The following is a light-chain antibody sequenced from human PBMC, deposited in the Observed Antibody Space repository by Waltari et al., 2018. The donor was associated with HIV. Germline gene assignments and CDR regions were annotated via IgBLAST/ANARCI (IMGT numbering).Light chain of an antibody. CDR2: DVH. V-gene: IGLV2-11*01. J-gene: IGLJ1*01. Sequence: QSALTQPPSVSGPPGQSVSLSCSGTTSDVGFYDYVSWYQQYPGKSPKLIIFDVHQRPSGVPERFSGSTAGNTASLTIAGLQTEDEADYFCCAYAAGHGSYVFGDGTAVAVL. CDR1: TSDVGFYDY. CDR3: CAYAAGHGSYV.